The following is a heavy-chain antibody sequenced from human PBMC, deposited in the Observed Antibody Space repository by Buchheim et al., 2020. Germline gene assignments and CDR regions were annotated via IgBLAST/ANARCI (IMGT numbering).Heavy chain of an antibody. V-gene: IGHV3-30*04. CDR3: ARVFGMGAWDMVRGVIEAEDF. D-gene: IGHD3-10*01. CDR1: EFSFSSYA. Sequence: QVQLVESGGGVVQPGRSLRLSCAASEFSFSSYAIHWVRQAPGKGLEWLAVISYDGNNKSYKDSVKGRFTMSRDNSKNTVFLQIDSLRTEDTAIYYCARVFGMGAWDMVRGVIEAEDFWGQGTL. CDR2: ISYDGNNK. J-gene: IGHJ4*02.